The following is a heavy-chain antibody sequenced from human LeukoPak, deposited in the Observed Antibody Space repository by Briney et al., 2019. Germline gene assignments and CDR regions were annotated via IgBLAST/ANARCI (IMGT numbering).Heavy chain of an antibody. D-gene: IGHD2-2*01. CDR2: IKQDGSDK. CDR3: ARVRCSSNSCFPDY. Sequence: GGSLRLSCAASGFTFSTYWMSWVRQAPGKWLEWVANIKQDGSDKYYVDSVKGRFTISRDNAKNSLFLQMNSLRAEDTAVYYCARVRCSSNSCFPDYWGQGTLVTVSS. CDR1: GFTFSTYW. V-gene: IGHV3-7*01. J-gene: IGHJ4*02.